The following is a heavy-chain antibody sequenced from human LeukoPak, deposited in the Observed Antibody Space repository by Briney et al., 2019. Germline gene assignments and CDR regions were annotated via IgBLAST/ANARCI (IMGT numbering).Heavy chain of an antibody. D-gene: IGHD1-26*01. J-gene: IGHJ4*02. CDR2: ITADGTDK. V-gene: IGHV3-48*03. CDR1: GFRFSAYE. Sequence: PGGSLRLSCAASGFRFSAYEMNWVRQAPGKGLEGVSYITADGTDKYDADSVKGRFTISRDNAKNSLYLQMNGLRVDDTAIYYCAREVQWELPDYWGQGTLVTVSS. CDR3: AREVQWELPDY.